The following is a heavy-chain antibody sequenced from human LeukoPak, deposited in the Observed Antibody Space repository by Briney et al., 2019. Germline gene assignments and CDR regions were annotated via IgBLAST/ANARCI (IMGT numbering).Heavy chain of an antibody. CDR1: GFTFSSYS. CDR2: ISSSSSTI. CDR3: ATCYSNYEPYYFDY. J-gene: IGHJ4*02. V-gene: IGHV3-48*01. Sequence: GGSLRLSCAASGFTFSSYSMNWVRQAPGKGLEWVSYISSSSSTIYYADSVKGRFTISRDNSKNTLYLQMNSLRAEDTAVYYCATCYSNYEPYYFDYWGQGTLVTVSS. D-gene: IGHD4-11*01.